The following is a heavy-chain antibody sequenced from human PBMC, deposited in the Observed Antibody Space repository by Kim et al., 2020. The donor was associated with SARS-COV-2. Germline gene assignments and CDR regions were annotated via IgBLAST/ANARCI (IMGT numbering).Heavy chain of an antibody. CDR3: ARDYADYYYYAMDV. Sequence: GGSLRLSCAASGFTFSSYGMHWVRQAPGKGLEWVAVIWYDGSNKYYADSVKGRFTISRDNSKNTLYLQMNSLRAEDTAVYYCARDYADYYYYAMDVWRQGTTVTVSS. CDR1: GFTFSSYG. CDR2: IWYDGSNK. J-gene: IGHJ6*02. D-gene: IGHD4-17*01. V-gene: IGHV3-33*01.